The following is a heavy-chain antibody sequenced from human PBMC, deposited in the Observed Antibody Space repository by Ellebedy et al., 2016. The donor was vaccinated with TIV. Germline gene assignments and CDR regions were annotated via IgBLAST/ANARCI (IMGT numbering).Heavy chain of an antibody. J-gene: IGHJ6*02. CDR2: IYYSGST. CDR3: WGGGLYGMDV. V-gene: IGHV4-61*01. D-gene: IGHD3-16*01. Sequence: ESLKISXTVSGGSFSSGSYYWSWIRQPPGKGLEWIGYIYYSGSTNYNPSLKSRVTISVDTSKNQFYLKLSSVTAADTAVYYCWGGGLYGMDVWGQGTTVTVSS. CDR1: GGSFSSGSYY.